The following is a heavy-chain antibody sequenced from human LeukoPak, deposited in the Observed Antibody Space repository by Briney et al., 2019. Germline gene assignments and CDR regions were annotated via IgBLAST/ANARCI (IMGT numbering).Heavy chain of an antibody. D-gene: IGHD1-1*01. V-gene: IGHV4-59*01. J-gene: IGHJ6*03. CDR1: GGSISSYY. Sequence: SETLSLTCTVSGGSISSYYWSWIRQPPGKGLEWIGYIYYSGSTNYNPSLKSRVTISVDTSKNQFSLKLSSVTAADTAVYYCARGNDYYYYMDVWGKGTTVTVSS. CDR2: IYYSGST. CDR3: ARGNDYYYYMDV.